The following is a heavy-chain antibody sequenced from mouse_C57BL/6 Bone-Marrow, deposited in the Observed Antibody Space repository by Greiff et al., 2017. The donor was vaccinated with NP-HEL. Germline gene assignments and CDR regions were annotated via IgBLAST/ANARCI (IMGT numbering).Heavy chain of an antibody. CDR1: GYTFTDYE. V-gene: IGHV1-15*01. CDR2: IDPETGGT. D-gene: IGHD3-2*02. J-gene: IGHJ3*01. CDR3: TTAQATWFAY. Sequence: VKLMESGAELVRPGASVTLSCKASGYTFTDYEMHWVKQTPVHGLEWIGAIDPETGGTAYNQKFKGKAILTADKSSSTAYMELRSLTSEDSAVYYCTTAQATWFAYWGQGTLVTVSA.